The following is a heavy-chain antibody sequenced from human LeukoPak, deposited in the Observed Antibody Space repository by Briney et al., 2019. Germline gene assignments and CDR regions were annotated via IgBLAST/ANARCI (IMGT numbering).Heavy chain of an antibody. CDR1: GGSISSYY. CDR2: IYYSGST. CDR3: ARDIAVASYWYFHL. Sequence: SETLSLTCTVSGGSISSYYWSWIRQPPGKGLEWIGYIYYSGSTNYNPSLKSRVTISVDTSKNQFSLKLSSVTAADTAVYYCARDIAVASYWYFHLWGRGTLVTVSS. V-gene: IGHV4-59*01. D-gene: IGHD6-19*01. J-gene: IGHJ2*01.